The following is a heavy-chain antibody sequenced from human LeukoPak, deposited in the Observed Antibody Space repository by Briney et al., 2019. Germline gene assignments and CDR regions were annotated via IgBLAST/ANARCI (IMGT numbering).Heavy chain of an antibody. D-gene: IGHD3-3*01. CDR3: ARHVRRYDFWSGYYTSDAFDI. Sequence: SETLSLTCAVYGGSFSGYYGSWIRQPPGKGLEWIGEINHSGSTNYNPSLKSRVTISVDTSKNQFSLKLSSVTAADTAVYYCARHVRRYDFWSGYYTSDAFDIWGQGTMVTVSS. V-gene: IGHV4-34*01. CDR2: INHSGST. CDR1: GGSFSGYY. J-gene: IGHJ3*02.